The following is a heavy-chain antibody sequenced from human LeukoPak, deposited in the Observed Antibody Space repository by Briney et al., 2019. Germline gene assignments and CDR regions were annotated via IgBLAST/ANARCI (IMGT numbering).Heavy chain of an antibody. CDR1: GYTFTGYY. CDR3: ARDAAGYDLGVDY. D-gene: IGHD5-12*01. J-gene: IGHJ4*02. V-gene: IGHV1-2*02. CDR2: INPNSGGT. Sequence: GASVKVSCKASGYTFTGYYMHWVRQAPGQGLEWMGWINPNSGGTNYAQKFQGRVTMTRDTSISTACMELSRLRSDDTAVYYCARDAAGYDLGVDYWGQGTLVTVSS.